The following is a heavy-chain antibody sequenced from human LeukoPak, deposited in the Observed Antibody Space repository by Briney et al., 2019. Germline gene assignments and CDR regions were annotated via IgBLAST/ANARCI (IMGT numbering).Heavy chain of an antibody. CDR3: ARDTGPYSGSYYEDFDY. D-gene: IGHD1-26*01. J-gene: IGHJ4*02. CDR2: IIPIFGTA. CDR1: GGTFSSYA. Sequence: SVKVSCKASGGTFSSYAISWVRQAPGQGLKWMGGIIPIFGTANYAQKFQGRVTITADESTSTAYMELSSLRSEDTAVYYCARDTGPYSGSYYEDFDYWGQGTLVTVSS. V-gene: IGHV1-69*01.